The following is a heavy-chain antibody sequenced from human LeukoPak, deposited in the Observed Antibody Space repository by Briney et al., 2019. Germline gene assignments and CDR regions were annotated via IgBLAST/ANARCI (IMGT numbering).Heavy chain of an antibody. Sequence: ASVKVSCKASGYTFTGYYMHWVRQAPGQGLEWMGIINPSGGSTNYAQKLQGRVTMTRDTSTSTVYMELSSLRSEDTAVYYCARGYYGSGSYYNNWFDSWCQGTLVTVSS. J-gene: IGHJ5*01. V-gene: IGHV1-46*04. CDR3: ARGYYGSGSYYNNWFDS. D-gene: IGHD3-10*01. CDR2: INPSGGST. CDR1: GYTFTGYY.